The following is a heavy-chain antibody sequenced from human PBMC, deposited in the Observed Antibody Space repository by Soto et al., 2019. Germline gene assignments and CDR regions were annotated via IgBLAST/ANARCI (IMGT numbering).Heavy chain of an antibody. J-gene: IGHJ4*02. Sequence: PGGSLRLSCAASGFIFRDCAMNWFRQAPGKGLEWVSDISGSGDSARYADSVKGRFTISRDNSRNTLYLQINSLRVDDTAVYYCGKERRGSGWSVCNFWGQGTLVTVSS. D-gene: IGHD6-19*01. V-gene: IGHV3-23*01. CDR2: ISGSGDSA. CDR1: GFIFRDCA. CDR3: GKERRGSGWSVCNF.